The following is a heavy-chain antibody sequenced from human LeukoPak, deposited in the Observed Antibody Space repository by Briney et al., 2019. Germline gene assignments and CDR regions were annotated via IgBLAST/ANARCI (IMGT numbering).Heavy chain of an antibody. CDR1: GFTVSSNY. J-gene: IGHJ4*02. V-gene: IGHV3-53*01. CDR2: IYSGGST. CDR3: ARVVWVNTASAGDYFDY. Sequence: GGSLRLSCAASGFTVSSNYMSWVRQAPGKGLEWVSVIYSGGSTYYADSVKGRFTISRDNSKNTLYLQMNSLRAEDTAVYYCARVVWVNTASAGDYFDYWGQGTLVTVSS. D-gene: IGHD5-18*01.